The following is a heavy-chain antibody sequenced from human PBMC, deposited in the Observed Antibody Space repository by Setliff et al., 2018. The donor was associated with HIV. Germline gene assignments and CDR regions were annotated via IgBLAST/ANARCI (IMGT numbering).Heavy chain of an antibody. Sequence: PSETLSLTCTVSGGSISSYYWSWIRQPPGKGLEWIGYIYYSGTTNYNPSLKNRVTISVDTSKNQFSLKLSSVTAADTAVYYCARHWYSSSWYHVFDIWGQGTMVTVSS. CDR2: IYYSGTT. J-gene: IGHJ3*02. V-gene: IGHV4-59*08. CDR1: GGSISSYY. CDR3: ARHWYSSSWYHVFDI. D-gene: IGHD6-13*01.